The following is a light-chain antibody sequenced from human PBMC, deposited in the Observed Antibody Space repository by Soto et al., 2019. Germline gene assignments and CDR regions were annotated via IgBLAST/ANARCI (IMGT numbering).Light chain of an antibody. CDR3: LQHDFYPRT. Sequence: DIQMTQSPSTLSASVGDRVTITCRASQNISISLAWYQQKPGKAPKVLIYAASSLESGVPLRFSGNGSGTEFTLTISSLQPEDFATYYCLQHDFYPRTFGQGTKVDIK. J-gene: IGKJ1*01. V-gene: IGKV1-5*01. CDR2: AAS. CDR1: QNISIS.